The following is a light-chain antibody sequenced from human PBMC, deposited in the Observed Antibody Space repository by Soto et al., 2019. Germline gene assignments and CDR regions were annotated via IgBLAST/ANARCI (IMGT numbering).Light chain of an antibody. CDR2: EVS. Sequence: QSALTQPASVSGSPGQSITISCTGTSSDVGGYNYVSWYQQHPGKAPKLMIYEVSNRPSGVSNRFSGSKSGNTASLTISGLQAEDVADYYCSSYTSSSTRVFGGGTKPTVL. J-gene: IGLJ3*02. CDR3: SSYTSSSTRV. CDR1: SSDVGGYNY. V-gene: IGLV2-14*01.